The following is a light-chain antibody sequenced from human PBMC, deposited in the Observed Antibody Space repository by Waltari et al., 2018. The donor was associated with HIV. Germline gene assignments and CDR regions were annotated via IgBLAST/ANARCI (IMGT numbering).Light chain of an antibody. J-gene: IGKJ3*01. CDR1: RDSGDW. CDR3: EKYKTYFGT. V-gene: IGKV1-5*03. CDR2: TAS. Sequence: IHFTQSPPNLSASVGDKVTITCRAGRDSGDWLDWYQHRPRQAPKLLIYTASKFNSGAPSRFSGRGSETDVTLTIASLQADDFATYYCEKYKTYFGTLGPGTTV.